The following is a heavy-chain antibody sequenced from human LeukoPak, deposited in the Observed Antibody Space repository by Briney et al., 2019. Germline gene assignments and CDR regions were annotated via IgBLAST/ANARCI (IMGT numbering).Heavy chain of an antibody. Sequence: GGSLRLSCATSALTFSTYAMSWVRQAPGKGLEWVSSISGSGVYKYYTDSVKGRFTISRDNSKNTLYVQMNSLKAEDTAVYYCAKVSCTGGTCSSFDYWGQGTLATVSS. CDR1: ALTFSTYA. CDR2: ISGSGVYK. CDR3: AKVSCTGGTCSSFDY. D-gene: IGHD2-8*02. J-gene: IGHJ4*02. V-gene: IGHV3-23*01.